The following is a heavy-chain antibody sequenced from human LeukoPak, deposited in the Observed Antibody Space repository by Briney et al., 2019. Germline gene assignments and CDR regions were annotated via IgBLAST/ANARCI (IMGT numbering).Heavy chain of an antibody. D-gene: IGHD3-3*01. V-gene: IGHV1-18*01. J-gene: IGHJ5*02. CDR3: ARGELYYDFWSGPQRPNWFDP. CDR1: GYTFTSYG. CDR2: ISAYNGNT. Sequence: ASVKVSCKASGYTFTSYGISWVRQAPGQGLEWMGWISAYNGNTNYAQKLQGRVTMTTDTSTSTAYMELRTLRSDDTAVYYCARGELYYDFWSGPQRPNWFDPWGQGTLVTVSS.